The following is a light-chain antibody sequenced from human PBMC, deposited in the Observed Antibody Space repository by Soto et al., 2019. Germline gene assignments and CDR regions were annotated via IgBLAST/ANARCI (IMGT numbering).Light chain of an antibody. Sequence: ESVLTQSPGTLSLSPGERATLSCRASQSVSSYLACYQQKPGQAPRLLIYDASNRATGIPTRFSGSGSGTDFTLTISSLEPEDFAVYYCQQRSNWPPITFGQGTSLEIK. CDR3: QQRSNWPPIT. CDR2: DAS. J-gene: IGKJ5*01. CDR1: QSVSSY. V-gene: IGKV3-11*01.